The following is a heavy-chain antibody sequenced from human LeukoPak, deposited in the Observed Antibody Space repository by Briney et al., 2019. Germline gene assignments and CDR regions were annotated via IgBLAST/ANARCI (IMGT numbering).Heavy chain of an antibody. CDR1: GFTFSNAW. CDR3: TTDHLWFGLHEESV. CDR2: IKRKTDGGTT. J-gene: IGHJ6*04. D-gene: IGHD3-10*01. V-gene: IGHV3-15*01. Sequence: PGGSLRLSCAASGFTFSNAWMSWVRQAPGKGLEWVGRIKRKTDGGTTDYAAPVKGRFTISRDDSKNTLYLQMNSLKTEDTAVYYCTTDHLWFGLHEESVWGKGTTVTVSS.